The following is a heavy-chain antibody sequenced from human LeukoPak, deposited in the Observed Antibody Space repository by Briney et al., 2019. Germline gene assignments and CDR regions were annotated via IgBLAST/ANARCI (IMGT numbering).Heavy chain of an antibody. Sequence: PSETLSLTCTVSGGSISSSSYYWGWIRQPPGKGLEWIGSIYYSGSTYYNPSLKSRVTISVDTSKSQFSLKLSSVTAADTAVYYCARLDSSGRWFDYWGQGTLVTVSS. V-gene: IGHV4-39*01. CDR1: GGSISSSSYY. J-gene: IGHJ4*02. D-gene: IGHD3-22*01. CDR2: IYYSGST. CDR3: ARLDSSGRWFDY.